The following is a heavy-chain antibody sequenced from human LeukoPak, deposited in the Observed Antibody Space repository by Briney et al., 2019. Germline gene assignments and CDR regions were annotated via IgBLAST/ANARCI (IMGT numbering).Heavy chain of an antibody. J-gene: IGHJ4*02. CDR1: GYTFTTYG. V-gene: IGHV1-18*01. CDR2: ISTYNGNT. CDR3: ARVYTAMVTHFDY. Sequence: GASVKVSCKASGYTFTTYGLSWVRQAPGQGLEWMGWISTYNGNTHYAQKLQGRVTMTTDTSTSTSYMELSSLRSEDTAVYYCARVYTAMVTHFDYWGQGTLVTVSS. D-gene: IGHD5-18*01.